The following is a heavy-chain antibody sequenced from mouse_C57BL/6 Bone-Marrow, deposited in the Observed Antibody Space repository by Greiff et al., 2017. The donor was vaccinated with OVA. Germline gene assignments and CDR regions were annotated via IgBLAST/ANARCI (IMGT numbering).Heavy chain of an antibody. CDR1: GYTFTSYW. Sequence: VKLQQPGTELVKPGASVKLSCKASGYTFTSYWMHWVKQRPGQGLEWIGNINPSNGGTNYNEKFKSKATLTVDKSSSTAYMQLSSLTSEDSAVYYCARSNWDGGDYFDYWGQGTTLTVSS. V-gene: IGHV1-53*01. J-gene: IGHJ2*01. CDR3: ARSNWDGGDYFDY. D-gene: IGHD4-1*01. CDR2: INPSNGGT.